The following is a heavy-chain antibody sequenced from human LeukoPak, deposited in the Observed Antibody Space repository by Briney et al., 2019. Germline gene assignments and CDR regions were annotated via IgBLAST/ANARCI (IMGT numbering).Heavy chain of an antibody. CDR1: GFAFASYA. V-gene: IGHV3-23*01. D-gene: IGHD3-10*01. CDR2: ISDSGGTT. Sequence: GGSLRLSCATSGFAFASYAMNRVRQGPGRGLEWVSGISDSGGTTYYADSVKGRFTISRDNSKNTLYLQVNSLRVEDTAVYFCAKGSAGEVRGVTSLFYYGMDVWGLGTTVTVSS. J-gene: IGHJ6*02. CDR3: AKGSAGEVRGVTSLFYYGMDV.